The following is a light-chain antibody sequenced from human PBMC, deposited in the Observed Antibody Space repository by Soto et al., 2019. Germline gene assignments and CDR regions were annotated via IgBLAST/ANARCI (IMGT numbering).Light chain of an antibody. V-gene: IGKV3-11*01. Sequence: EIVLTQSPATLSLSPGESATLSCRASQSVRGYVDWYQQKPGQAPTLLIHDASNRATGIPARFGGSGSGTYFTLTISSLEPEDFAVYYCQQRDGQPPYTFGHGTMLQIK. J-gene: IGKJ2*01. CDR1: QSVRGY. CDR2: DAS. CDR3: QQRDGQPPYT.